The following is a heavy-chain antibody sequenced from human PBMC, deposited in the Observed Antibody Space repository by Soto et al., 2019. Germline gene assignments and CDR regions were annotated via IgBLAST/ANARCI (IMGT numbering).Heavy chain of an antibody. V-gene: IGHV3-23*01. Sequence: GSLLLSCAASGFTFSSYAMSWVRQAPGKGLEWVSAISGSGGSTYYADSVKGRFTISRDNSKNTLYLQMNSLRAEDTAVYYCEKETHLYYYDSSGYFQHWGQGTLVNVSS. CDR2: ISGSGGST. CDR1: GFTFSSYA. CDR3: EKETHLYYYDSSGYFQH. D-gene: IGHD3-22*01. J-gene: IGHJ1*01.